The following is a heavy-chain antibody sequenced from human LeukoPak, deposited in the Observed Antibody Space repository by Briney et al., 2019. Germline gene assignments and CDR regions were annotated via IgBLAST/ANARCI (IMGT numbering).Heavy chain of an antibody. Sequence: PGGSLRLSCAASGFTFSSYWMHWVRHAPGTGLVWVSRISSDRTNTYYADSVKGRFSISRDNAKNTLYLQMNSLRAEDTAMYYCARVYYYYYMDVWGRGTTVTVSS. V-gene: IGHV3-74*01. CDR2: ISSDRTNT. CDR3: ARVYYYYYMDV. CDR1: GFTFSSYW. J-gene: IGHJ6*03.